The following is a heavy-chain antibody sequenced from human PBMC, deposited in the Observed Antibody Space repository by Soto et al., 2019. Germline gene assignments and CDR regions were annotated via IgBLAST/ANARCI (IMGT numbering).Heavy chain of an antibody. D-gene: IGHD3-22*01. CDR2: IWYDGSNK. CDR3: ARDPSNYYDSSGYSDSNYFDY. Sequence: PGGSLRLSCAASGFTFSSYGMHWVRQAPGKGLEWVAVIWYDGSNKYYAESVKGRFTISRDNSKNTLYLQMNSLRAEDTAVYYCARDPSNYYDSSGYSDSNYFDYWGQGTLVTVSS. V-gene: IGHV3-33*01. CDR1: GFTFSSYG. J-gene: IGHJ4*02.